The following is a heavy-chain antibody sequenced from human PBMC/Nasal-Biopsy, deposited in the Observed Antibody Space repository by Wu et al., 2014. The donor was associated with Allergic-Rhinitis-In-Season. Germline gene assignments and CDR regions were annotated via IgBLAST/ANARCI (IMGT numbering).Heavy chain of an antibody. D-gene: IGHD2-15*01. CDR3: AKDRGYCSGGDCYPLKYGMDV. J-gene: IGHJ6*02. V-gene: IGHV3-15*05. CDR1: GFTFSNAW. Sequence: LRLSCAASGFTFSNAWMSWVRQAPGKGLEWVGRIKSKTDGGTTDYAAPVKGRFTISRDNAKNSLYLQMSSLRAEDTALYYCAKDRGYCSGGDCYPLKYGMDVWGQGTTVTVSS. CDR2: IKSKTDGGTT.